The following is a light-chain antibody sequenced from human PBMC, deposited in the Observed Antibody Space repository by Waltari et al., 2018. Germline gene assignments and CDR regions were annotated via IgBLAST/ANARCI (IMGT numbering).Light chain of an antibody. V-gene: IGLV2-23*01. CDR2: EGS. CDR3: CSYAGSVV. Sequence: QAALTQPASVSGSPGPPITISCTGTSSEAGWYNHVSWYQQHTGKAPKLIVSEGSKRPSGVSNRFSGSKSGNTASLTISGLQAEDEADYYCCSYAGSVVFGGGTKLTVL. J-gene: IGLJ2*01. CDR1: SSEAGWYNH.